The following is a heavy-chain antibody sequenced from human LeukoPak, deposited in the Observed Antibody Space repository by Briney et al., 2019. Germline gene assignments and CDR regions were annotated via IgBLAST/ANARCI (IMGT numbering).Heavy chain of an antibody. CDR2: ISGDRTNT. J-gene: IGHJ4*02. V-gene: IGHV3-23*01. Sequence: GGSLRLSCAASGFTFSTHGMSWVRQSPGKGLEWVSTISGDRTNTHYADSVKGRFSISRDNSRNTLYLQMNSLTVEDTALYYCAHDAGPTGNPFLDYWGQGTLVTVSS. CDR1: GFTFSTHG. D-gene: IGHD4-11*01. CDR3: AHDAGPTGNPFLDY.